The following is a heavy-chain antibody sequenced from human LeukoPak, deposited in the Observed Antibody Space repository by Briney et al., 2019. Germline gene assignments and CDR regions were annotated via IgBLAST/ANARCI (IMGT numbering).Heavy chain of an antibody. V-gene: IGHV5-51*01. Sequence: GESLKISCKGSGYSFTSYWIGWVRQMPGKGLEWMGIIYPGDPDTRYSPSFQGQVTISADKSISSAYLQWSSLKASDTAMYYCARLDSFRRLRYSPPLDYWGQGTLVTVSS. J-gene: IGHJ4*02. D-gene: IGHD3-9*01. CDR1: GYSFTSYW. CDR2: IYPGDPDT. CDR3: ARLDSFRRLRYSPPLDY.